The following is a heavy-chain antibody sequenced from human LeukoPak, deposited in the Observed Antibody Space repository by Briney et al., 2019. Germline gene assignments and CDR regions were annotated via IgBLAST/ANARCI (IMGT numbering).Heavy chain of an antibody. J-gene: IGHJ5*02. D-gene: IGHD2-2*01. CDR3: AVQYCSSTSCYSWFDP. Sequence: ASVKVSCKASGYTFTGYYMHWVRQAPGQGLEWMGWINPNSGGTNYAQKFQGRVTMTRDTFISTAYMELSRLRSDDTAVYYCAVQYCSSTSCYSWFDPWGQGTLVTASS. V-gene: IGHV1-2*02. CDR1: GYTFTGYY. CDR2: INPNSGGT.